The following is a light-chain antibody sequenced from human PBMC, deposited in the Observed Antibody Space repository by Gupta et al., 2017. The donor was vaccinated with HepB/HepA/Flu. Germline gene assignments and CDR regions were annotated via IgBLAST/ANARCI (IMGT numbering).Light chain of an antibody. CDR3: SSYTSSYTRV. V-gene: IGLV2-14*01. CDR1: SSDVGAYNY. J-gene: IGLJ1*01. CDR2: DVT. Sequence: QSALTQPASVSGSPGQSITISCPGTSSDVGAYNYVSWYQQHPGKAPKLMIYDVTNRPSGVSNRFSGSKSGNTASLTISGLQAEDEADYYCSSYTSSYTRVFGTGTKVTVL.